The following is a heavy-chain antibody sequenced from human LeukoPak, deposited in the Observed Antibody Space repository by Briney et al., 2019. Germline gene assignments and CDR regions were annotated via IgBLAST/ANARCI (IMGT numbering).Heavy chain of an antibody. CDR1: GYSFTSYW. D-gene: IGHD2/OR15-2a*01. Sequence: GESLKISCKGSGYSFTSYWIGWVRQMPGKGLGWMGIIYPGDSDTRYSPSFQGQVTISADKSISTAYLQWSSLKASDTAIYYCARSRGYYGTDFHYGAQGTLVTVSS. CDR3: ARSRGYYGTDFHY. J-gene: IGHJ4*02. V-gene: IGHV5-51*01. CDR2: IYPGDSDT.